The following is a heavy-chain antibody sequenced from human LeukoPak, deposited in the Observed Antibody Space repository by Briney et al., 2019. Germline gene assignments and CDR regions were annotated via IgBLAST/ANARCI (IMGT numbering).Heavy chain of an antibody. CDR2: IDRNGNEI. CDR3: VTDGDKWNDFEY. V-gene: IGHV3-7*01. D-gene: IGHD1-1*01. Sequence: GGSLRLSCAASGLSISNFWMHWVRQAPGKGLEWVAIIDRNGNEIKYVDSVKGRFTLSRDNAKNSVYLQMNSLRTEDTALYYCVTDGDKWNDFEYWGQGTLVTVSS. CDR1: GLSISNFW. J-gene: IGHJ4*02.